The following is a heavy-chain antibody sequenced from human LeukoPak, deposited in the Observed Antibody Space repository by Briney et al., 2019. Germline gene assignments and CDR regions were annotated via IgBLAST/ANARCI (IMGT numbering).Heavy chain of an antibody. CDR1: GFTFSSYA. D-gene: IGHD3-10*01. Sequence: GGSLRLSCAASGFTFSSYAMSWVRQAPGKGLEWVSAISGSGGSTYYADSVKGRFTISRDNSKNTLYLQMNSLRAEDTAVYYCAKGSTTELLWFGELSWGAFDIWGQGTMVTVSS. J-gene: IGHJ3*02. CDR3: AKGSTTELLWFGELSWGAFDI. V-gene: IGHV3-23*01. CDR2: ISGSGGST.